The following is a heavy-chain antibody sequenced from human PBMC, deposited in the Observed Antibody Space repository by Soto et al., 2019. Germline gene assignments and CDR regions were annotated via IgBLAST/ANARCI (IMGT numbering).Heavy chain of an antibody. V-gene: IGHV3-48*04. Sequence: EVQLVESGGRLVQPGGSLRLSCAASGFIFSNFCLTWVRQAPGKGLEWVSHINAPATSTLYANSVRGRFAISRDNARNSVYLQMSSLTGEDTAVYYCTRDPEGDLDFDYWGQGTLVTVSS. CDR1: GFIFSNFC. CDR2: INAPATST. CDR3: TRDPEGDLDFDY. D-gene: IGHD2-21*02. J-gene: IGHJ4*02.